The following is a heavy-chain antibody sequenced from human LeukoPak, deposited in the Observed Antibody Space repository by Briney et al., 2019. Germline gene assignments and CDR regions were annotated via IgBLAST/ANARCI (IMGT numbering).Heavy chain of an antibody. J-gene: IGHJ4*02. CDR1: GFTFDDYA. D-gene: IGHD5-12*01. CDR2: ISWNSGSI. CDR3: ANGRYSGTYHGG. Sequence: GRSLRLSCAASGFTFDDYAMHWVRQAPGEGLEWVSGISWNSGSIVYADSVKGRFTISRDNAKNSLYLQMNSLRAEDTALYYCANGRYSGTYHGGWGQGTLVTVSS. V-gene: IGHV3-9*01.